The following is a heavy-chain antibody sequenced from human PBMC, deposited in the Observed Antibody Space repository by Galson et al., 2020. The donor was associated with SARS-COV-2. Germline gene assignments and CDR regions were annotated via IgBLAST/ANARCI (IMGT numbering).Heavy chain of an antibody. Sequence: TGGSLRLSCAGSEFTFSSYAMSWVRQAPGKGLEWVSAISGSGDSTFYADSVKGRFTISRDNSKNTLYLQMNSLRVEDTAIYYCAKGERCGDSSTRWAYYYGMDVWGQGTTVTVSS. CDR1: EFTFSSYA. CDR3: AKGERCGDSSTRWAYYYGMDV. V-gene: IGHV3-23*01. CDR2: ISGSGDST. D-gene: IGHD2-2*01. J-gene: IGHJ6*02.